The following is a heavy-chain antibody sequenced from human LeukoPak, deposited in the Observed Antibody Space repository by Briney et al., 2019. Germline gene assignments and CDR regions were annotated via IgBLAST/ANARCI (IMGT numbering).Heavy chain of an antibody. CDR1: GYTFTGYY. V-gene: IGHV1-2*02. CDR2: INPNSGGT. Sequence: ASVKVSCKASGYTFTGYYMHWVRQAPGQGLEWMGWINPNSGGTNYAQKFQGRVTITADESTSTAYMELSSLRPEDTAVYYCARARSFALGGYYYGMDVWGKGTTVTVSS. D-gene: IGHD3-16*01. J-gene: IGHJ6*04. CDR3: ARARSFALGGYYYGMDV.